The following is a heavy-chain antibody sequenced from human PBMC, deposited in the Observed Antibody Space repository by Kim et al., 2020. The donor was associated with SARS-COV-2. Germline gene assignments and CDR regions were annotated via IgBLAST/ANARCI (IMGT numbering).Heavy chain of an antibody. Sequence: KGRFTITRDNAKTSLYLQMNSLRAEDTAVYYCARDPRIIVGATYYYYGMDVWGQGTTVTVSS. CDR3: ARDPRIIVGATYYYYGMDV. V-gene: IGHV3-11*06. D-gene: IGHD1-26*01. J-gene: IGHJ6*02.